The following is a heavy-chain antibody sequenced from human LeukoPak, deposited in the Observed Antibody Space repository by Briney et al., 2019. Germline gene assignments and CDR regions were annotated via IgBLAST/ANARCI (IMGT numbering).Heavy chain of an antibody. J-gene: IGHJ4*02. CDR2: IYYSGST. V-gene: IGHV4-39*07. D-gene: IGHD3-22*01. Sequence: SETLSLTCTVSGGSISSSSYYWGWIRQPPGKGLEWIGSIYYSGSTYYNPSLKSRITMSVDTSKNQFSLRLSSVTAADTAVYYCARENYYDSCGYVYWGQGTLVTASS. CDR1: GGSISSSSYY. CDR3: ARENYYDSCGYVY.